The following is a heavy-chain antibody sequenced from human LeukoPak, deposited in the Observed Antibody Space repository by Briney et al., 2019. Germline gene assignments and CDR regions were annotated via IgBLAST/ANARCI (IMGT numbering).Heavy chain of an antibody. J-gene: IGHJ4*02. CDR1: GFTFSSYS. CDR3: ARHRYCSSTSCHPVDY. D-gene: IGHD2-2*01. CDR2: ISSSSSYI. Sequence: GGSLRLSCAASGFTFSSYSVNWVRQAPGKGLEWVSSISSSSSYIYYADSVKGRFTISRDNAKNSLYLQTNSLRAEDTAVYYCARHRYCSSTSCHPVDYWGQGTLVTVSS. V-gene: IGHV3-21*01.